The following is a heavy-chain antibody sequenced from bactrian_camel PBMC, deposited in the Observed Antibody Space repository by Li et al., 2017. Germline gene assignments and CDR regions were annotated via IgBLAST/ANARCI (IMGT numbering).Heavy chain of an antibody. CDR1: GFTFSTYW. CDR3: ATDRITYSRVPTY. Sequence: HVQLVESGGGLVQSGGSLRLSCAASGFTFSTYWMYWVRQAPGKGLEYVSSITPVGEGTYYADSVKGRFTGSRDNAKNTVYLQMNSLKPEDTAVYYCATDRITYSRVPTYWGQGTQVTVS. J-gene: IGHJ4*01. D-gene: IGHD2*01. CDR2: ITPVGEGT. V-gene: IGHV3S1*01.